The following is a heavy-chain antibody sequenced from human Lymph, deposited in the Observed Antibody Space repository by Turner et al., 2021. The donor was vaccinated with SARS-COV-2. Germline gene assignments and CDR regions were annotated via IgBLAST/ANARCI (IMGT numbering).Heavy chain of an antibody. D-gene: IGHD3-22*01. V-gene: IGHV4-39*01. Sequence: QLQLQESGPGLLKPSETLSLTCTGTGGSISSWSYHRGWIRQPPGKGLEWSGNIYYSGSTYYTPTLKSRVTISVYTPKNHFSLKLSSVTAADTAVYYCASPHFRYDSRGRDAFDIWGKGTVVTVSS. CDR3: ASPHFRYDSRGRDAFDI. CDR1: GGSISSWSYH. J-gene: IGHJ3*02. CDR2: IYYSGST.